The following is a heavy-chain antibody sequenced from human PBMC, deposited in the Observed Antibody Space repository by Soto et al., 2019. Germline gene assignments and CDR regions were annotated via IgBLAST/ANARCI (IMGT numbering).Heavy chain of an antibody. D-gene: IGHD3-16*01. CDR3: AKMIYYYMDD. CDR1: GFTFSNYA. J-gene: IGHJ6*03. V-gene: IGHV3-23*01. CDR2: ISGSGGFT. Sequence: GGSLRLSCAASGFTFSNYAMSWVRQAPGKGLEWVSGISGSGGFTYHADSVRGRFTISRDNLKSTLYLQLNSLRAEDTALYFCAKMIYYYMDDWGKGTTVTVSS.